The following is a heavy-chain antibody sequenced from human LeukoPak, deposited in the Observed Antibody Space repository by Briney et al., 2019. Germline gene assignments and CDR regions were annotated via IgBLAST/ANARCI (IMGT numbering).Heavy chain of an antibody. D-gene: IGHD4-17*01. J-gene: IGHJ4*02. CDR3: AKVEAVTSPLLWTEAPHYFDY. V-gene: IGHV3-23*01. Sequence: GGSLRLSCAASGFTFSSYAMSWVRQAPGKGLEWVSAISGSGGSTYYADSVKGRFTISRDNSKNTLYLQMNSLRAEDTAVYYCAKVEAVTSPLLWTEAPHYFDYWGQGTLVTVSS. CDR1: GFTFSSYA. CDR2: ISGSGGST.